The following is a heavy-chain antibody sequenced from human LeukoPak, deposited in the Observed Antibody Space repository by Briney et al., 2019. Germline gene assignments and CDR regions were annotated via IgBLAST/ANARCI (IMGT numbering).Heavy chain of an antibody. J-gene: IGHJ3*02. CDR1: GFTFSSSV. Sequence: GGSLRLSCAASGFTFSSSVMNWVRQAPGKGLEWVSSISSSSNYIYYADSVKGRFTISRDNAKNSLYLQMNSLRAEDTAVYYCARDVGLRFGELLPSALDIWGQGTMVTVSS. V-gene: IGHV3-21*01. CDR2: ISSSSNYI. D-gene: IGHD3-10*01. CDR3: ARDVGLRFGELLPSALDI.